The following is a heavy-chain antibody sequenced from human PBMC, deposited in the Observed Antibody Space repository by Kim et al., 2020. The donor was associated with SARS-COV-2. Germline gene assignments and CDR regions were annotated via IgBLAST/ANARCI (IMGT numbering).Heavy chain of an antibody. CDR1: GYSFTSYW. V-gene: IGHV5-51*01. CDR2: IYPGDSDT. D-gene: IGHD4-4*01. J-gene: IGHJ5*02. Sequence: GESLKISCKGSGYSFTSYWIGWVRQMPGKGLEWMGIIYPGDSDTRYSPSFQGQVTISADKSISTAYLQWSSLKASDTAMYYCARQVGTTVTRGWFDPWGQGTLVTVSS. CDR3: ARQVGTTVTRGWFDP.